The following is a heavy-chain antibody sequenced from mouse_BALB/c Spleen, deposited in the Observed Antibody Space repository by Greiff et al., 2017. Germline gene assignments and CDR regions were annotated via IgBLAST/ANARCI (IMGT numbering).Heavy chain of an antibody. CDR3: ARNGGSSYGAMDY. D-gene: IGHD1-1*01. CDR1: GFTFSSFG. J-gene: IGHJ4*01. Sequence: DVQLVESGGGLVQPGGSRKLSCAASGFTFSSFGMHWVRQAPEKGLEWVAYISSGSSTIYYADTVKGRFTISRDNPKNTLFLQMTSLRSEDTAMYYCARNGGSSYGAMDYWGQGTSVTVSS. V-gene: IGHV5-17*02. CDR2: ISSGSSTI.